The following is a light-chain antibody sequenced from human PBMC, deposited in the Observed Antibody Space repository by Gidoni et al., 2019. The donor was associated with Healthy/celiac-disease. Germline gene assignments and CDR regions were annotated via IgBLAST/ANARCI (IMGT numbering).Light chain of an antibody. CDR1: QGISNY. J-gene: IGKJ1*01. CDR2: AAS. Sequence: DIQMTQSPSSLSASVGDRVNITCRASQGISNYLAWYQQKPGKVPKLLIYAASTLQSGVPSRFSGSGSGTDFTLTISSLQPEDVATYYCQKYNSASKTWTFGQGTKVEIK. CDR3: QKYNSASKTWT. V-gene: IGKV1-27*01.